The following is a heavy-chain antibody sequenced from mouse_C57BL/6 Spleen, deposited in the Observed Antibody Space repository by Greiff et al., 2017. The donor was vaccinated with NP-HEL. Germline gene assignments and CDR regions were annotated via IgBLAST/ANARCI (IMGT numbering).Heavy chain of an antibody. CDR2: IDPETGGT. CDR3: TRSGTTVVATDFDY. Sequence: QVQLKESGAELVRPGASVTLSCKASGYTFTDYEMHWVKQTPVHGLEWIGAIDPETGGTAYNQKFKGKAILTADKSSSTAYMELRSLTSEDSAVYYCTRSGTTVVATDFDYWGQGTTLTVSS. J-gene: IGHJ2*01. V-gene: IGHV1-15*01. D-gene: IGHD1-1*01. CDR1: GYTFTDYE.